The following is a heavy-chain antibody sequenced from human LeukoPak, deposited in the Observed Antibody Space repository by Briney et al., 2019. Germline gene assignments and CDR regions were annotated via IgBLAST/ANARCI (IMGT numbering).Heavy chain of an antibody. CDR3: APNPYSSGWREFDY. D-gene: IGHD6-19*01. CDR2: ISGSGGST. V-gene: IGHV3-23*01. Sequence: PGGSLRLSCAASRFTFSSYVMSWVRQAPGKGLEWVSAISGSGGSTYYADSVKGRFTISRDNSKNTLYLQMNSLRAEDTAVYYCAPNPYSSGWREFDYWGQGTLVTVSS. J-gene: IGHJ4*02. CDR1: RFTFSSYV.